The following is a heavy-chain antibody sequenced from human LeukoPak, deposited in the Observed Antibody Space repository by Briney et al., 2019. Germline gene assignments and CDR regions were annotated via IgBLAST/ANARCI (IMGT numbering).Heavy chain of an antibody. J-gene: IGHJ4*02. V-gene: IGHV4-34*01. Sequence: PSXXLSLTCAVYGGSFSGYYWSWIRQPPGKGLEWIGEIYHSGSTNYNPSLKSRVTISVDTSKNQFSLKLSSVTAADTAVYYCARGRLRFGYWGQGTLVTVSS. D-gene: IGHD3-3*01. CDR3: ARGRLRFGY. CDR2: IYHSGST. CDR1: GGSFSGYY.